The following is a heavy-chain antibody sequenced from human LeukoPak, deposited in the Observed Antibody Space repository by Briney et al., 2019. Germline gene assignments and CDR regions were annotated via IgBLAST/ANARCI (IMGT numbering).Heavy chain of an antibody. D-gene: IGHD3-3*01. CDR3: ARRAPYYDFWSGYRESAFDI. V-gene: IGHV4-59*12. CDR2: IFYSGST. Sequence: SETLSLTCTVSGGSISSYYWSWIRQPPGKGLEWIGYIFYSGSTNYNPSLKSRVTISVDTSKNQFSLKLSSVTAADTAVYYCARRAPYYDFWSGYRESAFDIWGQGTMVTVSS. CDR1: GGSISSYY. J-gene: IGHJ3*02.